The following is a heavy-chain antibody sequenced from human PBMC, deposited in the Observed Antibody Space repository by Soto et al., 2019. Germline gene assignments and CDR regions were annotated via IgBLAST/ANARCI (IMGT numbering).Heavy chain of an antibody. Sequence: EVQLLESGGGLVQPGGSLRLSCAASGVTFSSYAMSWVRQAPGKGLEWVSAISGSGGSTYYADSVKGRFTISRDNSKNTLYLQMNSLRAEDTAVYCCAKDPVAAAGFDYWGQGTLVTVSS. V-gene: IGHV3-23*01. J-gene: IGHJ4*02. CDR3: AKDPVAAAGFDY. CDR1: GVTFSSYA. D-gene: IGHD6-13*01. CDR2: ISGSGGST.